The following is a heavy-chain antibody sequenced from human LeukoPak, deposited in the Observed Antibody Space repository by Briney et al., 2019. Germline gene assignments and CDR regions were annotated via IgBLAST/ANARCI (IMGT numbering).Heavy chain of an antibody. Sequence: SETLSLTCTVSGGSISSGGYYWSWIRQHPGKGLEWIGYIYYSGSTYYNPSLKSRVTISVDTSKNQFSPKLSSVTAADTAVYYCAREKKKSKGLWVDYYYYGMDVWGQGTTVTVSS. CDR3: AREKKKSKGLWVDYYYYGMDV. CDR2: IYYSGST. J-gene: IGHJ6*02. CDR1: GGSISSGGYY. D-gene: IGHD3-16*01. V-gene: IGHV4-31*03.